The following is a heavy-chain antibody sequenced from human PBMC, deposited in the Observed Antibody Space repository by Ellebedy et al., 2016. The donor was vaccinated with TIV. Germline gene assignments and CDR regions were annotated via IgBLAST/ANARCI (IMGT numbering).Heavy chain of an antibody. V-gene: IGHV3-30*18. CDR2: ISYDGSNK. Sequence: GGSLRLXXAASGFTFSSYGMHWVRQAPGKGLEWAAVISYDGSNKYYADSVKGRFTISRDNSKNTLYLQMNSLRAEDTAVYYCAKDFELMGGMDVWGQGTTVTVSS. CDR1: GFTFSSYG. CDR3: AKDFELMGGMDV. D-gene: IGHD1-7*01. J-gene: IGHJ6*02.